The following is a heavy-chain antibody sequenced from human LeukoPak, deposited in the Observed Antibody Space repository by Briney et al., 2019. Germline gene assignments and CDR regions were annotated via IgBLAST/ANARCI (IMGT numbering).Heavy chain of an antibody. Sequence: GGSLRLSCAASGFTFRSYWMHCVRQVPGKGLLWLSSIKSDGSSTFYADSVKGRFTTSRDNAKNTVFLQMNTLRAEDTAVYYFARGGPIDYWGQGTLVTVSS. J-gene: IGHJ4*02. V-gene: IGHV3-74*01. D-gene: IGHD3/OR15-3a*01. CDR3: ARGGPIDY. CDR1: GFTFRSYW. CDR2: IKSDGSST.